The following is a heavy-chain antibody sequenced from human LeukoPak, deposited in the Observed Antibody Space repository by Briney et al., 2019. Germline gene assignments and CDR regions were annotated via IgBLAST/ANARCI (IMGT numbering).Heavy chain of an antibody. J-gene: IGHJ4*02. Sequence: QTAGSLRLSCEASGFSFSDYGMHWVRQGPGKGLKWVAFILYDGSEKYYADSVKGRFTVSRDNSKNTVYLQMNSLRTEDTAVYYCAKDQAGGWGQGTLVTVSS. V-gene: IGHV3-30*02. CDR3: AKDQAGG. D-gene: IGHD6-19*01. CDR2: ILYDGSEK. CDR1: GFSFSDYG.